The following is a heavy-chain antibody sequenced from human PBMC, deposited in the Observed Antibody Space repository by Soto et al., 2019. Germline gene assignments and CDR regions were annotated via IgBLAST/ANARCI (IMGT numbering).Heavy chain of an antibody. V-gene: IGHV4-39*01. J-gene: IGHJ1*01. CDR3: ATLPDWASCNS. CDR2: LYYIGST. CDR1: VGSISSSSYY. D-gene: IGHD3-9*01. Sequence: QLQLQESGPGLVKPSETLSLTCTVSVGSISSSSYYWGWIRQPPGKGLEWIGSLYYIGSTYYNPSLKSRGAKSVNKSKETFSLTLPSSTAADTAVYYCATLPDWASCNSWGQGTLVSVSS.